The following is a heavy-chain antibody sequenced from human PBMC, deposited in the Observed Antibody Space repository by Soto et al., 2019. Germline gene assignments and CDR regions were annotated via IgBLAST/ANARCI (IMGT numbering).Heavy chain of an antibody. J-gene: IGHJ4*02. CDR2: INPIVSMS. CDR1: GDTFSFYT. Sequence: QVQLVQSGTEVKKPGSSVKVSCKASGDTFSFYTINWVRQAPGLGLEWVGRINPIVSMSNYAQKFQGRVSMTPEKSKSPAYKELRSLRSDGTAMYFCAASYGSGYRAFDYWGQGALVIVSS. D-gene: IGHD3-10*01. V-gene: IGHV1-69*02. CDR3: AASYGSGYRAFDY.